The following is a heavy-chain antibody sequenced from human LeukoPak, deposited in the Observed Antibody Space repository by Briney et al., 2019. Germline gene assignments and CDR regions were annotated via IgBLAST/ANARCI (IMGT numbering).Heavy chain of an antibody. CDR3: ARVVRTMAPPGSYYYGMDV. D-gene: IGHD5-24*01. CDR1: GGSISSGGYY. Sequence: PSETLSLTCTVSGGSISSGGYYWSWIRQHPGKGLEWIGYIYYSGSTYYNPSLKSRVTISVDTSKNQFSLKLSSVTAADTAVYYCARVVRTMAPPGSYYYGMDVWGQGTTVTVSS. V-gene: IGHV4-31*03. CDR2: IYYSGST. J-gene: IGHJ6*02.